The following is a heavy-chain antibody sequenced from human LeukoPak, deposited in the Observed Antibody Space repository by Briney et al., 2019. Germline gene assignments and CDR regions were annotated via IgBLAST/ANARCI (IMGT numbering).Heavy chain of an antibody. D-gene: IGHD2-2*01. CDR2: IIPIFGTA. Sequence: SVKVSCKASGGTFSSYAISWVRQAPGQGLEWMGGIIPIFGTANYAQKFQGRVTITADESTSTAYMELSSLRSEDTAVYYCAREREYCSSTSCYPYNWFDPWGQGTLVTVSS. J-gene: IGHJ5*02. CDR3: AREREYCSSTSCYPYNWFDP. V-gene: IGHV1-69*13. CDR1: GGTFSSYA.